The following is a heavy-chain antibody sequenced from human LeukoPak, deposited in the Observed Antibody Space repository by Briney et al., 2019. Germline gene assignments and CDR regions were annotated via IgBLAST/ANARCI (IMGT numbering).Heavy chain of an antibody. D-gene: IGHD3-22*01. CDR3: ARVKNDSSGYYSNYFDY. Sequence: PSETLSLTCTVSGGSISSGSYYWSWIRQPAGKGLEWIGRIYTSGSTNYNPSLKSRVTISVDTSKNQFSLKLSSVTAADTAVYYCARVKNDSSGYYSNYFDYWGQGTLVTVSS. CDR2: IYTSGST. J-gene: IGHJ4*02. CDR1: GGSISSGSYY. V-gene: IGHV4-61*02.